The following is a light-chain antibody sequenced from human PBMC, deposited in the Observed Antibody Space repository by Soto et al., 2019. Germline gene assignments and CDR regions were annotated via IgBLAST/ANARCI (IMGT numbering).Light chain of an antibody. CDR1: SSNIGAGYD. CDR2: GNS. J-gene: IGLJ3*02. CDR3: QSYDSSLSGWV. Sequence: VLTQPPSVSGAPGQRVTISCTGSSSNIGAGYDVHWYQQLPGTAPKLLIYGNSNRPSGVPDRFSGSKSGTSASLAITGLQAEDEADYYCQSYDSSLSGWVFGGGTKLTVL. V-gene: IGLV1-40*01.